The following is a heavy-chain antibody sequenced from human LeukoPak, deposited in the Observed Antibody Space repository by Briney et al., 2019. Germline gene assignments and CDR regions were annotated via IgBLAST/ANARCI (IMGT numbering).Heavy chain of an antibody. V-gene: IGHV3-23*01. Sequence: GESLRLSCAASGFTFSGYAMHWVRQAPGKGLEWVAGISFTGGTTYYADSVKGRFTISRDNSKNTVFLQMNSLRAEDTALYYCAKDRQHSSGNHWGSLDYWGQRTLVTVSS. CDR1: GFTFSGYA. D-gene: IGHD3-22*01. CDR2: ISFTGGTT. J-gene: IGHJ4*02. CDR3: AKDRQHSSGNHWGSLDY.